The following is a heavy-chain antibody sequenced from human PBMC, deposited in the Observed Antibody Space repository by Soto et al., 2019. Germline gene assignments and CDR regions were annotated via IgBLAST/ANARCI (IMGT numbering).Heavy chain of an antibody. Sequence: QVHLVQSGAEVRKPGASVKVSCKASGYTFSSYAMHWVRQAPGQRLEWMGWINAGYGNTKSSQKFQDRVTISRDTSASTAYMELTSLRSEDTAVYYCARDTGYGTFDFWGQGTLGTVSS. J-gene: IGHJ4*02. V-gene: IGHV1-3*01. D-gene: IGHD3-9*01. CDR2: INAGYGNT. CDR1: GYTFSSYA. CDR3: ARDTGYGTFDF.